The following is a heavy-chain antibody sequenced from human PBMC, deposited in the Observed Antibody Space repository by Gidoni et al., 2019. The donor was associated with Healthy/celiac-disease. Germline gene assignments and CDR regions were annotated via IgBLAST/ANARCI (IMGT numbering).Heavy chain of an antibody. CDR3: GGNSDRSFDY. V-gene: IGHV1-69*02. CDR1: GGPFSSYT. D-gene: IGHD2-21*02. J-gene: IGHJ4*02. Sequence: QVQLVQSGAEVKKPGSSVKVSCKAYGGPFSSYTISWVRQAPGQGLEWMVRIIPILGIANYAQKFQGRVTITADKSTSTAYMELSSLRSEDTAVYYCGGNSDRSFDYWGQGTLVTVSS. CDR2: IIPILGIA.